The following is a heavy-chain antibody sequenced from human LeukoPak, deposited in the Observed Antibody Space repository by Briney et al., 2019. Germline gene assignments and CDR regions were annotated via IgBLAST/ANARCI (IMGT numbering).Heavy chain of an antibody. D-gene: IGHD1-1*01. CDR3: ARDSPGYLAYDS. CDR2: IKEDGSAT. CDR1: GFTFSTYW. Sequence: GGSLRLSCAASGFTFSTYWMTWVRQAPREGPEWVANIKEDGSATYYVDSVKGRFTISRDNAKKSLYLQMNSLRAEDTAVYYCARDSPGYLAYDSWGQGTLVTVSS. J-gene: IGHJ4*02. V-gene: IGHV3-7*04.